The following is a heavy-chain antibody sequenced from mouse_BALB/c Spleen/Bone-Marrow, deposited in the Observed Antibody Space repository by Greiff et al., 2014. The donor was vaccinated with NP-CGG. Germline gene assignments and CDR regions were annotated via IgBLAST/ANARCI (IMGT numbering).Heavy chain of an antibody. Sequence: VQLQQSGGGLVQPGGSLKLSCAASGFDFSRYWMSWVRQAPGKGLEWIGEINPDSSTINYTPSLKDKFIISRDNAKNTLYLQMSKMRSEDTALYFCARLGYFGYFNYWGQGTALTVSS. CDR1: GFDFSRYW. CDR3: ARLGYFGYFNY. J-gene: IGHJ2*01. V-gene: IGHV4-1*02. D-gene: IGHD2-3*01. CDR2: INPDSSTI.